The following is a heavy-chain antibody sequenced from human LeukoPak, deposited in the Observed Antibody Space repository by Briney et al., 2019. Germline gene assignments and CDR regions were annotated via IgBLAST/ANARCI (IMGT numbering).Heavy chain of an antibody. CDR2: IYYSGST. V-gene: IGHV4-31*03. Sequence: PSETLSLTCTVSGGSISSGGYYWSWIRQHPGKGLEWIGYIYYSGSTYYNPSLKSRVTISVDTSKNQFSLKLSSVTAADTAVYYCAREGCSSTSCTSRGVYAFDIWGQGTMVTVSS. D-gene: IGHD2-2*01. CDR3: AREGCSSTSCTSRGVYAFDI. J-gene: IGHJ3*02. CDR1: GGSISSGGYY.